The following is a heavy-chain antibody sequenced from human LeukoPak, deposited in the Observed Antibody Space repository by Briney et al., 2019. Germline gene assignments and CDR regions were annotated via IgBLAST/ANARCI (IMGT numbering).Heavy chain of an antibody. D-gene: IGHD3-10*01. Sequence: SETLSLTCTVSGGSISSSSYYWGWIRQPPGKGLEWIGSIYYSGSTYYNPSLKSRVTISVDTSKNQFSLKLSSVTAVDTAVYYCARKENVYYYFDYWGQGTLVTVSS. J-gene: IGHJ4*02. CDR2: IYYSGST. V-gene: IGHV4-39*07. CDR3: ARKENVYYYFDY. CDR1: GGSISSSSYY.